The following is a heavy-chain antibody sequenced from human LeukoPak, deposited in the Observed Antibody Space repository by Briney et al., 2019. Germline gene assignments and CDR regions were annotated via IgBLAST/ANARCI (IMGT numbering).Heavy chain of an antibody. J-gene: IGHJ5*02. CDR3: VQQLVEGWFDP. V-gene: IGHV4-30-2*01. Sequence: SETLSLTCSLSGDSISSGDSSWSWLRQPPGKGLEWIGSIYLRGSNDYNPSLKSRVTISVDKSKNQFSLKLSSVTAADTAVYYCVQQLVEGWFDPWGQGTLVTVSS. CDR2: IYLRGSN. CDR1: GDSISSGDSS. D-gene: IGHD6-13*01.